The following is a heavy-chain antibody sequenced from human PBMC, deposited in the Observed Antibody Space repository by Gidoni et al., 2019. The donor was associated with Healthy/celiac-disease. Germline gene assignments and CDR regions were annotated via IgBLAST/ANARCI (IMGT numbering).Heavy chain of an antibody. D-gene: IGHD2-21*01. V-gene: IGHV3-33*01. CDR2: IWYDGSNK. CDR1: GFTFSSYG. J-gene: IGHJ4*02. CDR3: AREGDGDLIFDY. Sequence: QVQLVESGGGVVQPGRSLRLSCAASGFTFSSYGMHWVRQAPGKGLECVAVIWYDGSNKYYADSVKGRFTISRDKSKNTLYLQMNSLRAEDTAVYYCAREGDGDLIFDYWGQGTLVTVSS.